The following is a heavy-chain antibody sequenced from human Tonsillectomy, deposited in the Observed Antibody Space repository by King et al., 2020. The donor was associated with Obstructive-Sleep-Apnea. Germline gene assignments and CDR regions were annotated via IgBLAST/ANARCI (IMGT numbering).Heavy chain of an antibody. J-gene: IGHJ3*02. D-gene: IGHD4-17*01. V-gene: IGHV4-59*01. CDR1: GGSISSYY. Sequence: VQLQESGPGLVKPSENLSLTCTVSGGSISSYYWSYLRQPPGKGLEWIGYIYYSGSTNYNPSLKSRVTISVDRSKNQFSLNLSSVTAADTAVYYCARVIEGDYIAFDIWGQGTMVTVSS. CDR3: ARVIEGDYIAFDI. CDR2: IYYSGST.